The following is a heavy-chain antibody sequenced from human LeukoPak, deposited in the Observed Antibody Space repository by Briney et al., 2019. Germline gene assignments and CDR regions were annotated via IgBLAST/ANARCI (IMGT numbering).Heavy chain of an antibody. CDR3: ARVLTY. V-gene: IGHV3-48*03. J-gene: IGHJ4*02. D-gene: IGHD2-8*01. CDR2: ISSSGTTI. CDR1: GFTFSRYE. Sequence: GGSLRLSCVASGFTFSRYEMKGVRQAPGKGVVWVLYISSSGTTIYYADAVKGRFATSRDSAKNPLYLQMNSLRGEDTAFYYCARVLTYWGQGTLVSVFS.